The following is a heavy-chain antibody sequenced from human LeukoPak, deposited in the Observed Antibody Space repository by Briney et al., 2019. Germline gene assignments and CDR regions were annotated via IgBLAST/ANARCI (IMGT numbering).Heavy chain of an antibody. CDR2: IDPNRGGT. J-gene: IGHJ6*03. CDR1: GYTFTGDY. Sequence: ASVTVSFKSSGYTFTGDYIHWVRLAPGQGLEYMGWIDPNRGGTDYAQKFQGRVTMTRDTSISTAYMELSRLRSDDTAVYYCARGRGVASRPPYYYYYMDVWGKGTTVTVSS. D-gene: IGHD6-6*01. CDR3: ARGRGVASRPPYYYYYMDV. V-gene: IGHV1-2*02.